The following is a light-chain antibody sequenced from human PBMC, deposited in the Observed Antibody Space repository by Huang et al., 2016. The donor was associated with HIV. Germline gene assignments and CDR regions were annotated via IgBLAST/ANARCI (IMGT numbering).Light chain of an antibody. Sequence: ETVLTQSPGTLSLSPGERATLSCRASQGISSSHLAWYQQKPGQAPRRLIYGASSRGTGIPDRFSGSGSGTDFTLTISRLEPEDLAVYFCQQYDNSPWTFGQGTKVEVK. CDR2: GAS. CDR1: QGISSSH. V-gene: IGKV3-20*01. CDR3: QQYDNSPWT. J-gene: IGKJ1*01.